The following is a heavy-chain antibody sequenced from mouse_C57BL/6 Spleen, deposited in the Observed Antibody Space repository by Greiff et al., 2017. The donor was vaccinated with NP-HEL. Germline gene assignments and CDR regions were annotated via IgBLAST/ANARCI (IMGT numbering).Heavy chain of an antibody. CDR1: GFTFSSYT. CDR2: ISGGGGNT. D-gene: IGHD1-1*01. V-gene: IGHV5-9*01. Sequence: EVKLEESGGGLVKPGGSLKLSCAASGFTFSSYTMSWVRQTPEKRLEWVATISGGGGNTYYPDSVKGRFTISRDNAKNTLYLQMSSLRSEDTALYYCARRNYGFYYFDYWGQGTTLTVSS. CDR3: ARRNYGFYYFDY. J-gene: IGHJ2*01.